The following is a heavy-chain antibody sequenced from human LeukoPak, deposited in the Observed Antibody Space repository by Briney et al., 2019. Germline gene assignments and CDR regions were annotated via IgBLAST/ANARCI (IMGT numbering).Heavy chain of an antibody. J-gene: IGHJ4*02. Sequence: APVKVSCKASGYTFTSYDINWVRQATGQGLEWMGWMNPNSGNTGYAQKFQGRVTMTRNTSISTAYMELSSLRSEDTAVYYCARGVSYGSGSYYAYWGQGTLVTVSS. D-gene: IGHD3-10*01. CDR2: MNPNSGNT. CDR3: ARGVSYGSGSYYAY. V-gene: IGHV1-8*01. CDR1: GYTFTSYD.